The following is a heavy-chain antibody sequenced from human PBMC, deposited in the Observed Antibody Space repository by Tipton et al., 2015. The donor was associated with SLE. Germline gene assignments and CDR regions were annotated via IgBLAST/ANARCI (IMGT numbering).Heavy chain of an antibody. J-gene: IGHJ1*01. V-gene: IGHV4-61*02. CDR2: IYTRGST. D-gene: IGHD4-23*01. CDR3: AGEHNYGGKSGYFQQ. Sequence: TLSLTCTVSGGSITSGTFYWSWIRQPAGKGLEWIGRIYTRGSTNYNPSLKSRVPISMDTSKNHFSLRLSSVTAADTAIYYCAGEHNYGGKSGYFQQWGQGTLVTVSS. CDR1: GGSITSGTFY.